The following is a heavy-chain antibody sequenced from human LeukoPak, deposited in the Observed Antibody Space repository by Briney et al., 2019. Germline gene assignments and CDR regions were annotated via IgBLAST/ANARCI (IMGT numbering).Heavy chain of an antibody. J-gene: IGHJ4*02. CDR1: GFTFSRYW. V-gene: IGHV3-7*05. CDR2: IKPDGSEE. CDR3: TRLNNWAFDH. D-gene: IGHD1-20*01. Sequence: GGSLRLSCAASGFTFSRYWVSWVRQAPGKGLEWVANIKPDGSEEYYVDSVRGRFTISRDNAKHSLYLQMNSLRVEDTAVYYCTRLNNWAFDHWGQATLVTVSS.